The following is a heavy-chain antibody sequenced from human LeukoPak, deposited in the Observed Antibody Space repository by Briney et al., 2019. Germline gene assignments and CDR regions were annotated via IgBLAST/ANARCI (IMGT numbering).Heavy chain of an antibody. Sequence: RGSLRLSCAASGFTVSSNYMSWVRQAPGKGLEWVSVIYSGGSTYYADSVKGRFTISRDNSKNTLYLQMNTLRAEDTAVYYCAKRPYDFWSGYWFDYWGQGTLVTVSS. CDR3: AKRPYDFWSGYWFDY. CDR1: GFTVSSNY. D-gene: IGHD3-3*01. J-gene: IGHJ4*02. V-gene: IGHV3-53*01. CDR2: IYSGGST.